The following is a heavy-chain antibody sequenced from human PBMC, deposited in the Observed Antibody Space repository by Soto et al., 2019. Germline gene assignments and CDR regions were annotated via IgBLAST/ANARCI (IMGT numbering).Heavy chain of an antibody. J-gene: IGHJ4*02. Sequence: EVQLLESGGGLVQPGRSLRLSCAASGFTFSSYAMSWVRQAPGKGLEWVSAISGSGGTTYYADSVKGRFTIPRDHSKNTLFLQMNSLRAEDTAVYYCAKFFVETGGSSGWPWSFHYWGQGTLVTVSS. CDR2: ISGSGGTT. D-gene: IGHD6-25*01. V-gene: IGHV3-23*01. CDR3: AKFFVETGGSSGWPWSFHY. CDR1: GFTFSSYA.